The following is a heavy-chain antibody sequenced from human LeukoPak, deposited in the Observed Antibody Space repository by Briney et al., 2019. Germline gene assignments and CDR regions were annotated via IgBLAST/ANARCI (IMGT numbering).Heavy chain of an antibody. D-gene: IGHD3-22*01. CDR2: MNPGSGNT. Sequence: GASVTVSCKASGYTFTSYDINWVRQATGQGLEWMGWMNPGSGNTGLAQKFQGRVTMTSNTSTSTAYMELGSLRSEDTAVYFCARASRQVKGYDSAGYYYFGYWGQGAVVTVSS. J-gene: IGHJ4*02. CDR1: GYTFTSYD. CDR3: ARASRQVKGYDSAGYYYFGY. V-gene: IGHV1-8*01.